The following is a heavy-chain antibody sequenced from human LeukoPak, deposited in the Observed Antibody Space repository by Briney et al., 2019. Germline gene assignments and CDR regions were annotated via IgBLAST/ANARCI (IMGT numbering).Heavy chain of an antibody. CDR2: IIPILGIA. Sequence: ASVKVSCKASGGTFSSYAISWVRQAPGQGLEWMGRIIPILGIANYAQKFQGRVTITADKSTSTAYMELSSLRSEDTAVYYCASTYYGSGSYYNVFVYWGQGTLVTVSS. J-gene: IGHJ4*02. D-gene: IGHD3-10*01. CDR1: GGTFSSYA. CDR3: ASTYYGSGSYYNVFVY. V-gene: IGHV1-69*04.